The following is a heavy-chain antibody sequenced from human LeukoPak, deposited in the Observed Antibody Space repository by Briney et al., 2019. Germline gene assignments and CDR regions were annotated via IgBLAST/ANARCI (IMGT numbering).Heavy chain of an antibody. V-gene: IGHV5-51*01. J-gene: IGHJ4*02. D-gene: IGHD6-13*01. Sequence: GESLQISCKGSGYRFTSYWIGWVRQMPGKGLEWMGIIYPGDSDSRYSPSFQGQVTFSADKSINTAYLQWKSLEASDTAMYYCTRQGSSWRIDYWGQGTLVTVSS. CDR3: TRQGSSWRIDY. CDR2: IYPGDSDS. CDR1: GYRFTSYW.